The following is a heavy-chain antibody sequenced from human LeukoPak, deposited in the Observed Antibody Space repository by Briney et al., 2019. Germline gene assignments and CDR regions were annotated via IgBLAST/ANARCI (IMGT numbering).Heavy chain of an antibody. D-gene: IGHD1-26*01. J-gene: IGHJ4*02. Sequence: ASVTVSCKVSGYTLTELSMHWVRQAPGKGLEWMGGFDPEDGETIYAQKFQGRVTMTEDTSTDTAYMELSSLRSEDAAVYYCATDSSGSRSFDYWGQGTLVTVSS. CDR1: GYTLTELS. CDR2: FDPEDGET. V-gene: IGHV1-24*01. CDR3: ATDSSGSRSFDY.